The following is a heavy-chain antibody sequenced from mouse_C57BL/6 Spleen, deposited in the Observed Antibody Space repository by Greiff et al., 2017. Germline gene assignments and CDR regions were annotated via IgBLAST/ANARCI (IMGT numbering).Heavy chain of an antibody. CDR2: ISYDGSN. Sequence: EVKLQESGPGLVKPSQSLSLTCSVTGYSITSGYYWNWIRQFPGNKLEWMGYISYDGSNNYNPSLKNRISITRDTSKNQFFLKLNSVTTEDTATYYCARELDYYGSRYAMDYWGQGTSVTVSS. V-gene: IGHV3-6*01. D-gene: IGHD1-1*01. CDR3: ARELDYYGSRYAMDY. CDR1: GYSITSGYY. J-gene: IGHJ4*01.